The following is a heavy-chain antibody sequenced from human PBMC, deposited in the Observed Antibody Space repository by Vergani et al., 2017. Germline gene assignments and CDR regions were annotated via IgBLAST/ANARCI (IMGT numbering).Heavy chain of an antibody. D-gene: IGHD1-26*01. CDR3: ARDLRKIVGATTVGSAFFDY. Sequence: VSCKASGGTFSSYAISWVRQAPGQGLEWMGGIIPIFGTANYAQKFQGRVTITADKSTSTAYMELSSLRSEDTAVYYCARDLRKIVGATTVGSAFFDYWGQGTLVTVSS. J-gene: IGHJ4*02. CDR1: GGTFSSYA. V-gene: IGHV1-69*06. CDR2: IIPIFGTA.